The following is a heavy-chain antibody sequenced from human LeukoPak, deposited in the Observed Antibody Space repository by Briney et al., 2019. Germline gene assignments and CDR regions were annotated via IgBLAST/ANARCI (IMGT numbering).Heavy chain of an antibody. CDR2: IRYDGSYT. CDR1: GFTFSSYG. V-gene: IGHV3-30*02. J-gene: IGHJ4*02. CDR3: VKGALFHFDY. Sequence: GGSLRLSCAASGFTFSSYGMRWVRQAPGRGLEWFAFIRYDGSYTYYADSVKGRFTISKDNSKNTLYVQMNSLRVEDTAVYYCVKGALFHFDYWGQGMLVTVSS. D-gene: IGHD2-21*01.